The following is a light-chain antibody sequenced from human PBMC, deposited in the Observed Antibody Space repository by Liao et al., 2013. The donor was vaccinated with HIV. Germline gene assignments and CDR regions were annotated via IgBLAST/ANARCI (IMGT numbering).Light chain of an antibody. CDR1: NIGSKS. Sequence: SYVLTQPPSVSVDPGKTANIFCGGDNIGSKSVHWYQQKPGQAPVLVIYYDGDRPSMIPERFSGSNSGNTATLIINRVEAGDEADYYCQVLDSSSDHVVFGGGTRLTVL. J-gene: IGLJ2*01. V-gene: IGLV3-21*04. CDR3: QVLDSSSDHVV. CDR2: YDG.